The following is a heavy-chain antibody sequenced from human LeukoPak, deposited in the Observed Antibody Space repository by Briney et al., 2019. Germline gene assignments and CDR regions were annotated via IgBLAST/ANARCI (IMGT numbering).Heavy chain of an antibody. V-gene: IGHV4-30-2*01. J-gene: IGHJ4*02. CDR3: ASELFRPFSPYYFDY. CDR2: IYHSGST. D-gene: IGHD2/OR15-2a*01. Sequence: RPSETLSLTCAVSGGSISSGGYSWSWIRQPPGKGLEWIGYIYHSGSTNYNPSLKSRVTISVDTSKNQFSLKLSSVTAADTAVYYCASELFRPFSPYYFDYWGQGTLVTVSS. CDR1: GGSISSGGYS.